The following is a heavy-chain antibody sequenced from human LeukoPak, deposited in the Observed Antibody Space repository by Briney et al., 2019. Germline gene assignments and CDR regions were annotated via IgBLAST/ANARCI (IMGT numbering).Heavy chain of an antibody. Sequence: SETLSPTCDVSGYSISNGNYWVWIRQPPGKGLEWIGSLYHSDTTYYNPSLKSRVTMSVDTSKNQFSLKLSFLTAADTAVYYCARQHDSYFYYYVDVWGKGTTVTVSS. CDR1: GYSISNGNY. V-gene: IGHV4-38-2*01. J-gene: IGHJ6*03. CDR2: LYHSDTT. CDR3: ARQHDSYFYYYVDV.